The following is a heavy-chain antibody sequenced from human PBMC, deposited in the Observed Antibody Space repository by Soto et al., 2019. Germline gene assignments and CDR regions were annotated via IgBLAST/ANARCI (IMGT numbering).Heavy chain of an antibody. CDR2: TRNKANSYTT. J-gene: IGHJ4*02. V-gene: IGHV3-72*01. Sequence: EVQLVESGGGLVQPGGSPRLSCAASGFTFSDHYMDWVRQAPGKGLEWVGRTRNKANSYTTEYAASVKGRFTISRDDSKNSLYLQMNSLKTEDTAVYYCVRVVGALYYFDYWGQGTLVSVSS. D-gene: IGHD2-15*01. CDR3: VRVVGALYYFDY. CDR1: GFTFSDHY.